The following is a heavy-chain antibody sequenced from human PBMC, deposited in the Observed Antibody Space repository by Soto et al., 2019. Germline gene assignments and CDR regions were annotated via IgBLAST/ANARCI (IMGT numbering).Heavy chain of an antibody. D-gene: IGHD2-8*01. CDR2: VIPTFGTA. CDR3: ARAPYCTNGVCPGAFDI. Sequence: SVKVSCKASGGTFSSYAISWVRQAPGQGLEWMGGVIPTFGTANYAQKFQGRVTITADESTSTAYMELSSLRSEDTAVYYCARAPYCTNGVCPGAFDIWGQGTMVTVSS. J-gene: IGHJ3*02. CDR1: GGTFSSYA. V-gene: IGHV1-69*13.